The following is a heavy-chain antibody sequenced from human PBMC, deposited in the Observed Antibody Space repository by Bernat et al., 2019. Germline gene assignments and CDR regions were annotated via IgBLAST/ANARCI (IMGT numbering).Heavy chain of an antibody. V-gene: IGHV3-11*06. D-gene: IGHD4-17*01. CDR3: AREVRDGDHFDY. CDR2: ISSSSSYT. Sequence: QVQLVESGGGLVKPGGSLRLSCAASGFTFSDYYMSWIRQAPGKGLEWVSYISSSSSYTNYADSVKGRFTISRDNAKNSLYLQMNSLRAEDTAVYYCAREVRDGDHFDYWGQGTPVTVSS. CDR1: GFTFSDYY. J-gene: IGHJ4*02.